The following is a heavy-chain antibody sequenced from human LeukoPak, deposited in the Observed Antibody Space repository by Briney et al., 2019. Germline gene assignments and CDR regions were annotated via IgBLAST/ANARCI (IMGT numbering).Heavy chain of an antibody. V-gene: IGHV3-11*01. J-gene: IGHJ6*02. D-gene: IGHD3-10*01. CDR1: GFTFSDYY. CDR2: ISSSGSTI. CDR3: AGGGSWFGELKGRYYYYGMDV. Sequence: PGGSLRLSCAASGFTFSDYYMSWIRQAPGKGLEWVSYISSSGSTIYYADSVKGRFTISRDNAKNSLYLQMNSLRAEDTAVYYCAGGGSWFGELKGRYYYYGMDVWGQGTTVTVSS.